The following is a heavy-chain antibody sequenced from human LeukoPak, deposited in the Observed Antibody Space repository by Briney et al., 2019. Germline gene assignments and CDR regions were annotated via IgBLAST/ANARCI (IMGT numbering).Heavy chain of an antibody. V-gene: IGHV5-51*01. CDR1: GYSFTSYW. Sequence: GEALKISCKGSGYSFTSYWIGWVRQMPGKGLEWMGIIYPGDSDTRSSPSFQGQVTISADKSISTAYLQWSSLKASDTATYYCARPYCSSTSCYGYFDYWGQGTLVTVSS. J-gene: IGHJ4*02. CDR3: ARPYCSSTSCYGYFDY. D-gene: IGHD2-2*01. CDR2: IYPGDSDT.